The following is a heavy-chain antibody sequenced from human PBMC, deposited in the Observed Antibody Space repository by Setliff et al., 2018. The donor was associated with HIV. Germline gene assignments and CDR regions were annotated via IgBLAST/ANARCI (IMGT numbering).Heavy chain of an antibody. CDR2: IIPIFGTA. J-gene: IGHJ6*02. V-gene: IGHV1-69*05. D-gene: IGHD6-13*01. CDR1: GDTFSNYA. Sequence: SVKVSCKASGDTFSNYAISWVRQAPGQGLEWMGGIIPIFGTASHAQKFQGRVTITTDESTSTAYMELSSLRFEDTAMYYCAKQQQLVPGVWGQGTTVTVSS. CDR3: AKQQQLVPGV.